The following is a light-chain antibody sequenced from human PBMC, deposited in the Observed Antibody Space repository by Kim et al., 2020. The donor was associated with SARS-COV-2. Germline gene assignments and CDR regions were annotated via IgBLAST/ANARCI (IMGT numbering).Light chain of an antibody. Sequence: GHSAPLTSSRAAAHIKNHPLSWYQDLPGTAPDVLIYKENKRRSGFPGRFPASTAGASAALAIPGLQTGDEGDYYCGAWDDRLDAGVFGGGTQLTVL. J-gene: IGLJ3*02. CDR3: GAWDDRLDAGV. CDR1: AAHIKNHP. CDR2: KEN. V-gene: IGLV1-51*01.